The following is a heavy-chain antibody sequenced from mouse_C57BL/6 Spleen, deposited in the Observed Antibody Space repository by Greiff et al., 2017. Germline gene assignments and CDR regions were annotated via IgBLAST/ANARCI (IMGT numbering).Heavy chain of an antibody. CDR3: ARLDDGYYDWYFDV. CDR1: GYSFTGYY. J-gene: IGHJ1*03. V-gene: IGHV1-42*01. CDR2: INPSTGGT. Sequence: DVKLQESGPELVKPGASVKISCKASGYSFTGYYMNWVKQSPEKSLEWIGEINPSTGGTTYNQKFKAKATLTVDKSSSTAYMQLKSLTSEDSAVYYCARLDDGYYDWYFDVWGTGTTVTVSS. D-gene: IGHD2-3*01.